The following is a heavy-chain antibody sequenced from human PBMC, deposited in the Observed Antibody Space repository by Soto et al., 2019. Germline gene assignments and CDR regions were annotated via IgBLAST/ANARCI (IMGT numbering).Heavy chain of an antibody. CDR3: ARVPYGRLLWFGATAFDI. J-gene: IGHJ3*02. D-gene: IGHD3-10*01. CDR1: GGSISSYY. CDR2: IYYSGST. Sequence: PSETLSLTCTVSGGSISSYYWSWIRQPPGKGLEWIGYIYYSGSTNYNPSLKSRVTISVDTSKNQFSLKLSSVTAADTAVYYCARVPYGRLLWFGATAFDIWGPGTMVTVSS. V-gene: IGHV4-59*01.